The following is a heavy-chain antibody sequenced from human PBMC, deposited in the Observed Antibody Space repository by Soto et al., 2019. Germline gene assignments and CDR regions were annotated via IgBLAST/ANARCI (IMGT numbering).Heavy chain of an antibody. J-gene: IGHJ2*01. Sequence: QVQLQESGPGLVKPSETLSLTCSVSGGSVSNASFYCTWIRQAPGTGLEYIGYIFYTGVTNYNPSISSRVTLSLDTSNNLFSLKLNSMTAADTAVYYCVRVLDSSWYADLWGRGTLVTVSS. D-gene: IGHD3-22*01. V-gene: IGHV4-61*03. CDR2: IFYTGVT. CDR1: GGSVSNASFY. CDR3: VRVLDSSWYADL.